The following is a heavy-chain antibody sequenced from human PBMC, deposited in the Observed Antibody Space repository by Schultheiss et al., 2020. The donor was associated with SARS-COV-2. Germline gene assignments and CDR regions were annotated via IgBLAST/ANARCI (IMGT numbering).Heavy chain of an antibody. CDR1: GYTFTGYY. CDR2: INPNSGGT. J-gene: IGHJ6*02. D-gene: IGHD2-2*01. CDR3: ARESLGYCSSTSCYAHTDGMDV. Sequence: ASVKVSCKASGYTFTGYYMHWVRQAPGQGLEWMGWINPNSGGTNYAQKLQGRVTMTTDTSTSTAYMELRSLRSDDTAVYYCARESLGYCSSTSCYAHTDGMDVWGQGTTVTVSS. V-gene: IGHV1-2*02.